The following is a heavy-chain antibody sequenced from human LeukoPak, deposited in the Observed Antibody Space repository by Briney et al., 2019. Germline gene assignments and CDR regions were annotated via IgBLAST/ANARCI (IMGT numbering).Heavy chain of an antibody. V-gene: IGHV4-59*01. D-gene: IGHD3-22*01. CDR1: GGSISSYY. Sequence: PSETLSLTCTVSGGSISSYYWSWIRQPPGKGLKWIGYIYYSGSTNYNPSLKSRVTISVDTSKNQFSLKLSSVTAADTAVYYCARSYDSSGPLDYWGQGTLVTVSS. J-gene: IGHJ4*02. CDR2: IYYSGST. CDR3: ARSYDSSGPLDY.